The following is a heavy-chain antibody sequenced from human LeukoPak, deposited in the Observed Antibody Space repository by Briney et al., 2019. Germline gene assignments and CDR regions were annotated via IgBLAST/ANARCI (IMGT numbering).Heavy chain of an antibody. Sequence: SVKVSFTASGGTFSIYAISWVRQAPGQGLEWMGGIIPIFGTANYAQKFQGRVTITTDESTSTAYMELSSLRSEDTAVYYCASLPDGYSYGYHDAFDIWGQGTMVTVSS. CDR2: IIPIFGTA. V-gene: IGHV1-69*05. J-gene: IGHJ3*02. D-gene: IGHD5-18*01. CDR1: GGTFSIYA. CDR3: ASLPDGYSYGYHDAFDI.